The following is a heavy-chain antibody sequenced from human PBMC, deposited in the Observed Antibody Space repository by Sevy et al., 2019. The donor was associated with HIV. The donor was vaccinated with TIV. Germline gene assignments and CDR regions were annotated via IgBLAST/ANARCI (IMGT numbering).Heavy chain of an antibody. CDR1: GYYFTGYY. J-gene: IGHJ4*02. CDR2: INPNGGGT. Sequence: ASVKVSCKASGYYFTGYYVHWVRQAPGQGLEWMEWINPNGGGTNIGQKFHGRVTMSRDTSITTAYMELTRLRSNDTGLYFCARSVYGSGTYLNDYWGQGTLVTVSS. V-gene: IGHV1-2*02. D-gene: IGHD3-10*01. CDR3: ARSVYGSGTYLNDY.